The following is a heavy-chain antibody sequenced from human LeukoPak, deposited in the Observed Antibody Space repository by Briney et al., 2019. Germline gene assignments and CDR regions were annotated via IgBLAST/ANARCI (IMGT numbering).Heavy chain of an antibody. CDR2: ISWNSGSI. CDR3: ARDRAHYYDSSGSFDAFDI. J-gene: IGHJ3*02. V-gene: IGHV3-9*03. Sequence: GGSLRLSCAASGFTFDDYALHWVRQAPGKGLEWVSGISWNSGSIAYADSVKGRFTISRDNAKNSLYLQMNSLRAEDMAFYYCARDRAHYYDSSGSFDAFDIWGQGTMVTVSS. D-gene: IGHD3-22*01. CDR1: GFTFDDYA.